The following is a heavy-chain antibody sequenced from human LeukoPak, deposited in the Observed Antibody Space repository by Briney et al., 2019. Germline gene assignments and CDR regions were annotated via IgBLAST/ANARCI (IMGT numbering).Heavy chain of an antibody. V-gene: IGHV1-18*01. Sequence: ASVKVSCKASGYTFLSYGISWVRHVPGQGLEWLGWISTYNGDTKYGQKLQGRVTMTTDTPTGTAYMELRSLRFDDTATYYCARANFLAVAGSVYDFYYYMDVWGTGTTVTISS. J-gene: IGHJ6*03. CDR1: GYTFLSYG. CDR2: ISTYNGDT. D-gene: IGHD6-19*01. CDR3: ARANFLAVAGSVYDFYYYMDV.